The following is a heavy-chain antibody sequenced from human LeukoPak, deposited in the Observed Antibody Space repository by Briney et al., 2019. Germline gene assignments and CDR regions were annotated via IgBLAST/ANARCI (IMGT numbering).Heavy chain of an antibody. Sequence: KPSETLSLTCAVYGGSFSGYYWSWIRQPPGKGLEWIGEINHSGSTNYNPSLKSRVTISVDTSKNQFSLKLSSVTAADTAVYYCARGGPGTGVASFDYWGQGTLVTVS. J-gene: IGHJ4*02. CDR3: ARGGPGTGVASFDY. D-gene: IGHD3-10*01. CDR2: INHSGST. V-gene: IGHV4-34*01. CDR1: GGSFSGYY.